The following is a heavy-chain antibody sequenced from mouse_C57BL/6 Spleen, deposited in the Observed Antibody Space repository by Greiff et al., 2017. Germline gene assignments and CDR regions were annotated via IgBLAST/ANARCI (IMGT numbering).Heavy chain of an antibody. CDR1: GFTFSSYT. J-gene: IGHJ3*01. D-gene: IGHD1-1*01. CDR3: ARQRRDYGSRSWFAY. CDR2: ISGGGGNT. V-gene: IGHV5-9*01. Sequence: DVKLVESGGGLVKPGGSLKLSCAASGFTFSSYTMSWVRQTPEKRLEWVATISGGGGNTYYPDSVKGRFTISRDNAKNTLYLQMNSLRSEDTALYYCARQRRDYGSRSWFAYWGQGTLVTVSS.